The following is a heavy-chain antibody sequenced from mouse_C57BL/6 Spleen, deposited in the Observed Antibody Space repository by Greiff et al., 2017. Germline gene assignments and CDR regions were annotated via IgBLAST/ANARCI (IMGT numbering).Heavy chain of an antibody. CDR1: GYTFTSYW. J-gene: IGHJ3*01. Sequence: VQLQQPGAELVKPGASVKLSCKASGYTFTSYWMQWVKQRPGQGLEWIGEIDPSDSYTNYNQKFKGKATLTVDTSSSTAYMQLSSLTSEDSAVYYCARRGGSSYGFAYWGQGTLVTVSA. D-gene: IGHD1-1*01. CDR3: ARRGGSSYGFAY. CDR2: IDPSDSYT. V-gene: IGHV1-50*01.